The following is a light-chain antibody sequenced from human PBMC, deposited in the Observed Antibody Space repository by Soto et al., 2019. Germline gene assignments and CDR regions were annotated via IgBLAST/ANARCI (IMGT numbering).Light chain of an antibody. CDR1: NKDVGGYNY. CDR2: DVS. V-gene: IGLV2-11*01. CDR3: CSYAGSYTNYV. J-gene: IGLJ1*01. Sequence: HSALTQAPAGFRCPGQSVTISCPGNNKDVGGYNYVSWYQQHPGKAPKLIIYDVSKRPSGVPDRFSGSKSGNTASLTISGLQAEDEADYYCCSYAGSYTNYVFGTGTKVTVL.